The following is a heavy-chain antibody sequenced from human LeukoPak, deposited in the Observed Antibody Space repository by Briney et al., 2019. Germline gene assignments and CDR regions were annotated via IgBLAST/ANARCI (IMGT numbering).Heavy chain of an antibody. V-gene: IGHV3-23*01. CDR2: ISGSGGST. J-gene: IGHJ6*02. CDR3: AKSGYQLPPQPDYYGMDV. Sequence: GGSLRLSCTSSGFTVSSTYISWVRQAPGKGLEWVSAISGSGGSTYYADSVKGRFTISRDNSKNTLYLQMNSLRAEDTAVYYCAKSGYQLPPQPDYYGMDVWGQGTTVTVSS. D-gene: IGHD2-2*01. CDR1: GFTVSSTY.